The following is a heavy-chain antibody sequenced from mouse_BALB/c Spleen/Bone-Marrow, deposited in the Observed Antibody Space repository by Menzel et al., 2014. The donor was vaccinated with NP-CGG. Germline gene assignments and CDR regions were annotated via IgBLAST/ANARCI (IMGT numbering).Heavy chain of an antibody. CDR3: VGLLRGDYAMDY. D-gene: IGHD2-3*01. Sequence: QVQLKQSGPELVKPGASVRISCKASGYTFTSYYIHWVEQRPGQGLEWIGWIYPGNVNTKYNEKFKGKATLSADKSSSTAYMQLSSLTSEDSAVYFCVGLLRGDYAMDYWGQGTSVTVSS. V-gene: IGHV1S56*01. CDR1: GYTFTSYY. CDR2: IYPGNVNT. J-gene: IGHJ4*01.